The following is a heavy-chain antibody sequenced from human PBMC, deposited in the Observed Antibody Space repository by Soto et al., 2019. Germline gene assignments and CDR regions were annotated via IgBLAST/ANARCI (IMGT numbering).Heavy chain of an antibody. CDR3: ARDPLEQWRRDFDY. D-gene: IGHD6-19*01. CDR1: GYSFINYA. J-gene: IGHJ4*02. CDR2: INGGNGNT. V-gene: IGHV1-3*01. Sequence: ASVKVSCKASGYSFINYAMHWVRQAPGQRLEWMGWINGGNGNTKYSQKFQGRVTITRDTSASIAYMELSSLRSEDTAVYYCARDPLEQWRRDFDYWGQGTRVTVSS.